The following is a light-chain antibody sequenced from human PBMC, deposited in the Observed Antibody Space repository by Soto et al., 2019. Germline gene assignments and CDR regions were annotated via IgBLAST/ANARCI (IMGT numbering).Light chain of an antibody. CDR1: QSVSSN. J-gene: IGKJ3*01. CDR3: QQYNNWRFT. CDR2: GAS. V-gene: IGKV3-15*01. Sequence: DIVMTQSPATLSVSPGERATLSCRASQSVSSNLAWYQQKPGQAPRLLIYGASTRATGIPARFSGSGSGTEFTLTISSLQSEDFAVYYCQQYNNWRFTFGPGTKVDIK.